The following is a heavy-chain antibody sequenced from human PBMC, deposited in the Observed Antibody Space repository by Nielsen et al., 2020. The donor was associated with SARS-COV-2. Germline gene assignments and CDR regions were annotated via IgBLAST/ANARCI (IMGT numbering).Heavy chain of an antibody. J-gene: IGHJ6*02. Sequence: WIRQPPGKGLERVANIKQDGSEKYYVDSVKGRFTISRDNAKNSLYLQMNSLRAEDTAVYYCARDLPYYDFWSGYYALGGMDVWGQGTTVTVSS. CDR3: ARDLPYYDFWSGYYALGGMDV. D-gene: IGHD3-3*01. V-gene: IGHV3-7*01. CDR2: IKQDGSEK.